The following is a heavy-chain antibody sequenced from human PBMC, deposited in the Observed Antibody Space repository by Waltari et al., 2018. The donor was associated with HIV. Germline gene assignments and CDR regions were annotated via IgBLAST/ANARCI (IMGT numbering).Heavy chain of an antibody. D-gene: IGHD6-19*01. Sequence: QITLKESGPTLVKPTQTLTLTCTFSGFSLSTGGVGVGWIRQPPGKALEWLALIYWNDDKGCSPSLRSRLTSTKDTAKNQVVLTMTNMDPVDTATYYCSHHLYIAVAGINYGMDIWGQGTTVTVSS. J-gene: IGHJ6*02. CDR1: GFSLSTGGVG. V-gene: IGHV2-5*01. CDR2: IYWNDDK. CDR3: SHHLYIAVAGINYGMDI.